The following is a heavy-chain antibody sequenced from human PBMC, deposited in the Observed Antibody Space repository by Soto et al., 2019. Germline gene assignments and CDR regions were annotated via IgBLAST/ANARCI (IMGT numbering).Heavy chain of an antibody. D-gene: IGHD3-22*01. CDR3: ARVPKDYYDSSGYYSSYYYYGMDV. CDR1: GGTFSSYT. Sequence: QVRLVQSGAEVKKPGSSVKVSCKASGGTFSSYTISWVRQAPGQGLEWMGRIIPILGIANYAQKFQGRVTTTAEKSTSTANKELSSXRSEDTAVYYCARVPKDYYDSSGYYSSYYYYGMDVWGQGTTVTVSS. CDR2: IIPILGIA. V-gene: IGHV1-69*02. J-gene: IGHJ6*02.